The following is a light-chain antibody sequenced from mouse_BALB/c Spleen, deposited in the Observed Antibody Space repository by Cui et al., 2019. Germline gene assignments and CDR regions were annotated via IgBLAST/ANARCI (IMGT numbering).Light chain of an antibody. J-gene: IGKJ5*01. V-gene: IGKV5-43*01. Sequence: DIVLTQSPATLSVTPGDSVSPSCRASHSISNKLHWYQQKSHASPGLLIKYASQSTSRIPTRFSGSGSGTDFTLSINSVETEAFGIYFCQQSNNWTQLTFGAGTKLELK. CDR3: QQSNNWTQLT. CDR1: HSISNK. CDR2: YAS.